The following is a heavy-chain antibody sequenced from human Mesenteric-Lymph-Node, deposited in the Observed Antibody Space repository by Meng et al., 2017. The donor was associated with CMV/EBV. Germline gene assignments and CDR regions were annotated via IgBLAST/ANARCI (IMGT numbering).Heavy chain of an antibody. J-gene: IGHJ4*02. V-gene: IGHV3-7*01. Sequence: GESLKISCAAPEFTFSSYWMSWVRQASGKRLEWVANIGPDGSAKNFVDSVRGRFTISRDNAKNSLYLQMNSLRAEDTAVYYCALYYGSRGYFDWGQGTLVTVSS. CDR2: IGPDGSAK. CDR1: EFTFSSYW. CDR3: ALYYGSRGYFD. D-gene: IGHD3-22*01.